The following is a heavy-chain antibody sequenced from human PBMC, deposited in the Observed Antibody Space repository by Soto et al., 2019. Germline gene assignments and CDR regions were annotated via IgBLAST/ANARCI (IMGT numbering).Heavy chain of an antibody. D-gene: IGHD3-22*01. V-gene: IGHV4-59*12. J-gene: IGHJ4*02. Sequence: SETLSLTCTVSGGSISSYYWSWIRQPPGKGLEWIGYIYYSGSTNYNPSLKSRVTISVDRSKNQFSLKLSSVTAADTAVYYCARGGDDSSGYYPSFDYCGQGTLVTVSS. CDR1: GGSISSYY. CDR3: ARGGDDSSGYYPSFDY. CDR2: IYYSGST.